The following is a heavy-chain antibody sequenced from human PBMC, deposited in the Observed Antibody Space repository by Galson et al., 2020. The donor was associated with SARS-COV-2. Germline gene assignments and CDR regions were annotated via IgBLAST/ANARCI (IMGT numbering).Heavy chain of an antibody. CDR3: AKDSPFRAAAGRVSVYYYGMDV. CDR1: GFTFSSYA. CDR2: IYSGGST. V-gene: IGHV3-23*03. Sequence: GGSLRLSCAASGFTFSSYAMSWVRQAPGKGLEWVSVIYSGGSTYYADSVKGRFTISRDNSKNTLYLQMNSLRAEDTAVYYCAKDSPFRAAAGRVSVYYYGMDVWGQGTTVTVSS. D-gene: IGHD6-13*01. J-gene: IGHJ6*02.